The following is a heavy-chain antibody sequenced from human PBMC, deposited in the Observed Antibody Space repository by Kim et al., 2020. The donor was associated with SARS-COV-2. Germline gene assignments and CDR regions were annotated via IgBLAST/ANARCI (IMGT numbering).Heavy chain of an antibody. J-gene: IGHJ6*03. V-gene: IGHV4-59*08. CDR1: GGSISSYY. CDR2: ISYSGST. D-gene: IGHD3-22*01. CDR3: ARNYYESSSSITGLFSLNFYYYMDV. Sequence: SETLSLTCTVSGGSISSYYWSWIRQPPGKGLEWIGYISYSGSTNYNPSLKSRVTISVDTSKNQFSLRLSSVTAADTAVYYCARNYYESSSSITGLFSLNFYYYMDVWGKGTTVTVSS.